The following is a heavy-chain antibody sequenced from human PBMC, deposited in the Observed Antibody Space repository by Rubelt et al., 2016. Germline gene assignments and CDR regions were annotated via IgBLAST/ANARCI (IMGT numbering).Heavy chain of an antibody. CDR1: GYTFTSYG. CDR3: EGDKEWLATRGFKNWFDP. D-gene: IGHD6-19*01. V-gene: IGHV1-18*01. Sequence: QVQLVQSGAEVKKPGASVKVSCKASGYTFTSYGISWVRQAPGQGLEWMGWISAYNGNPNYAQKLQGRRPVTTGTSQSTAYMELRSLSSDEPAVYYCEGDKEWLATRGFKNWFDPWGQGTLATVS. J-gene: IGHJ5*02. CDR2: ISAYNGNP.